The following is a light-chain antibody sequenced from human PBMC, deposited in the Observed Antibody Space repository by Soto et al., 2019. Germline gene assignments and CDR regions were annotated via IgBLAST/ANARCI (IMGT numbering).Light chain of an antibody. CDR3: QQRSNWPPA. J-gene: IGKJ4*01. Sequence: EIVLTQSPATLSLSPGERATLSCRASQSVSSYLAWYQQKPGQAPRLLIYDASNRATGIPDRFSGSGSGTDFTLTIGSLEPEDFAVYYCQQRSNWPPAFGGGTKVEIK. CDR1: QSVSSY. V-gene: IGKV3-11*01. CDR2: DAS.